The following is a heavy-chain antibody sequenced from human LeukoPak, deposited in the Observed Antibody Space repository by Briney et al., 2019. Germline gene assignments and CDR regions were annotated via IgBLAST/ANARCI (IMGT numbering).Heavy chain of an antibody. Sequence: GGSLRLSCAASGFTFTSYAMHWVRQAPGKGLEWVAVISFAGDIYYYADSVKGRFTISRDNSRSTLYLHMNSLRAEDTAVYYCAKLGINYYYMDVWGKGTTVTISS. CDR2: ISFAGDIY. CDR1: GFTFTSYA. D-gene: IGHD7-27*01. V-gene: IGHV3-30*04. J-gene: IGHJ6*03. CDR3: AKLGINYYYMDV.